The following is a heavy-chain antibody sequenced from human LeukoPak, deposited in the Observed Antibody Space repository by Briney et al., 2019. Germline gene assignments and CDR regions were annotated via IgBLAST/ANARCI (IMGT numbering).Heavy chain of an antibody. CDR1: GFTFSSYS. D-gene: IGHD6-13*01. J-gene: IGHJ4*02. CDR3: ARDHRLYSSHEFDY. Sequence: GGSLRLSCPAFGFTFSSYSMNWVRQAPGKLLEWVASISSSSSYIYYAESMKGRFTISRDNAKNSLYLQMNGLRAEDTAVYYCARDHRLYSSHEFDYWGQGTLVTVSS. V-gene: IGHV3-21*01. CDR2: ISSSSSYI.